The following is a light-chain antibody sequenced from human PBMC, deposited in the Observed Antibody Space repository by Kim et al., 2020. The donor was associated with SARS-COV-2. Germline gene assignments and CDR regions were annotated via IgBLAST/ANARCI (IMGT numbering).Light chain of an antibody. V-gene: IGKV1-33*01. CDR3: QQYDNLPYT. CDR1: QDISNY. J-gene: IGKJ2*01. Sequence: SASVGDRVTITCRASQDISNYLNWYQQKPGKPPKLLIHDASTLETGVPSRFSGSGSGTDFTFTISSLQPEDIAIYYCQQYDNLPYTFGQGTKLEI. CDR2: DAS.